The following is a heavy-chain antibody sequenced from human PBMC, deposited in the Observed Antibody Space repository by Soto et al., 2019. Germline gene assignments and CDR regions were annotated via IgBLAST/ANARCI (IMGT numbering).Heavy chain of an antibody. CDR3: ARAAVYDSSGYYSYAMDV. J-gene: IGHJ6*02. V-gene: IGHV3-23*01. CDR2: ISSSGDSP. D-gene: IGHD3-22*01. Sequence: PGGSLRLSCAASGFTFSNYAMSWVRQAPGKGLEWVSAISSSGDSPYFADSVKGRFTVSRDNSKNTLYLQMNSLRVEDTAIYYCARAAVYDSSGYYSYAMDVWGQGTTVTVSS. CDR1: GFTFSNYA.